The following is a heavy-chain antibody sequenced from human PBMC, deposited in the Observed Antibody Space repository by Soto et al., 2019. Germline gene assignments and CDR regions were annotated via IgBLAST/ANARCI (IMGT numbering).Heavy chain of an antibody. J-gene: IGHJ3*02. D-gene: IGHD1-26*01. CDR3: AKVVPGATGPDAFDI. CDR2: IYYSGST. Sequence: SETLSLTCTVSGGSISSSSYYWGCIRQPPGKGLEWIGSIYYSGSTYYNPSLKSRVTISVDTSKNQFSLKLSSVTAADTAVYYCAKVVPGATGPDAFDIWGQGTMVTVSS. CDR1: GGSISSSSYY. V-gene: IGHV4-39*01.